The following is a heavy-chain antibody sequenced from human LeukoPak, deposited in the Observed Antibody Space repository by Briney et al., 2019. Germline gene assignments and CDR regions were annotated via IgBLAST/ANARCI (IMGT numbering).Heavy chain of an antibody. CDR1: GFTFSSYT. J-gene: IGHJ4*02. CDR3: ARFGYCSSISCYAV. V-gene: IGHV3-21*01. D-gene: IGHD2-2*01. CDR2: ISASGNYI. Sequence: GGSLRLSCAASGFTFSSYTMKWVRQAPGKGLEWVSSISASGNYIYYADSVKGRFTISRDNGKSSLYLQMNSLRAERPAVYYCARFGYCSSISCYAVWGQGTLVTVSS.